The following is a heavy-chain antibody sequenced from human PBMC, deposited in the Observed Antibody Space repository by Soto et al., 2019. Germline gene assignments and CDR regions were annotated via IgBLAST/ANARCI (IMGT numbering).Heavy chain of an antibody. Sequence: PSATQSVTCSVSGGSISGSYWSWIRQSPGKGLEWLGYVYYTLSTNYSPSLRSRVSISVDTSKNEFSLRLSSVTAADTAVYFCARSVAVPGAHIDYWGQGTQVTVSS. V-gene: IGHV4-59*01. D-gene: IGHD6-19*01. CDR2: VYYTLST. CDR1: GGSISGSY. CDR3: ARSVAVPGAHIDY. J-gene: IGHJ4*02.